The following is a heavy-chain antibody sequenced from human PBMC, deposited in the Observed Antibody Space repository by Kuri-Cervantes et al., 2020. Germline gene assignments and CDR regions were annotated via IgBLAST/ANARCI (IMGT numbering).Heavy chain of an antibody. CDR2: ISGSGGST. CDR3: ARVSPEYCSGGSCYSGWFDP. J-gene: IGHJ5*02. Sequence: GESLKISCAASGFTFSSYAMSWVRQAPGKGLEWVSAISGSGGSTYYADSVKGRFTISRDNSKNTLYLQMNSLRAEDTAVYYCARVSPEYCSGGSCYSGWFDPWGQGTLVTDSS. CDR1: GFTFSSYA. V-gene: IGHV3-23*01. D-gene: IGHD2-15*01.